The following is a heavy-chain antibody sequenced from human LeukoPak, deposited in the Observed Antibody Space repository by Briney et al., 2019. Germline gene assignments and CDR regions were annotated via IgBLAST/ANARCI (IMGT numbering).Heavy chain of an antibody. Sequence: GASVKVSCKASGYTFTSYDINWVRQATGQGLEWMGWMNPNSGNTGYAQKFRGRVTMTRNTSISTAYMELSSLRSEDTAVYYCARGLTYDSSTYYISIPLDYWGQGTLVTVSS. D-gene: IGHD3-22*01. CDR2: MNPNSGNT. CDR3: ARGLTYDSSTYYISIPLDY. CDR1: GYTFTSYD. V-gene: IGHV1-8*01. J-gene: IGHJ4*02.